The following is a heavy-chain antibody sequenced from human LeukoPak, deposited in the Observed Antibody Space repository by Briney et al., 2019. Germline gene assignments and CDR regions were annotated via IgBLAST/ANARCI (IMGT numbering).Heavy chain of an antibody. CDR3: AKGTGDMGYYFDS. Sequence: PGGSLRLSCAASGFTFSNYAMNWVRQAPGKGLEWVSGIRVSDETYYADSVKGRFTISRANSENTLYLQMSGLRAEDTAVYYCAKGTGDMGYYFDSWGQGPLVTVSS. CDR1: GFTFSNYA. V-gene: IGHV3-23*01. CDR2: IRVSDET. J-gene: IGHJ4*02. D-gene: IGHD7-27*01.